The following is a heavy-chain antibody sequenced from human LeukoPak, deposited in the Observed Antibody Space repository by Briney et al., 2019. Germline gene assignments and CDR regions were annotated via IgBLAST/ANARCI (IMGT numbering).Heavy chain of an antibody. V-gene: IGHV3-23*01. CDR2: ISGSGAST. CDR1: GFTFSIHA. Sequence: GGPLRLSCAASGFTFSIHAMSWARQAPGKGREWVSAISGSGASTYYADSVKGRFTISRDNSKHTLYLHMNSLRAEDTAVYYCAKRLEWFSFDYWGQGTLVTVSS. J-gene: IGHJ4*02. D-gene: IGHD3-3*01. CDR3: AKRLEWFSFDY.